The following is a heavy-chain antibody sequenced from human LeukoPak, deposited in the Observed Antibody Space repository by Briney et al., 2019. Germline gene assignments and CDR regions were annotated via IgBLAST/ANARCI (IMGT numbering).Heavy chain of an antibody. D-gene: IGHD2-15*01. Sequence: SVKVSCKASGGTFSSYAISWVRQAPGQGLEWMGGIIPIFGTANYAQKFQGRVTITADESASTAYMELSSLRSEDTAVYYCASGPIYCSGGSCHQYYFDYWGQGTLVTVSS. CDR2: IIPIFGTA. V-gene: IGHV1-69*13. J-gene: IGHJ4*02. CDR1: GGTFSSYA. CDR3: ASGPIYCSGGSCHQYYFDY.